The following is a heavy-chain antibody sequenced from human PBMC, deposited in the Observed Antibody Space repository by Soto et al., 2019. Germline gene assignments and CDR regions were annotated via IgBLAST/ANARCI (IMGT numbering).Heavy chain of an antibody. CDR3: AILSN. CDR2: IYSDGTT. J-gene: IGHJ4*02. Sequence: GGSLRLSCAASGFTVSSNYMNWVRQAPGKGLEWVSIIYSDGTTSYADSVKGRFTISRDNFENTLHLQMNSLRAEDTAVYYCAILSNWGQGTQVTVSS. CDR1: GFTVSSNY. D-gene: IGHD6-6*01. V-gene: IGHV3-53*01.